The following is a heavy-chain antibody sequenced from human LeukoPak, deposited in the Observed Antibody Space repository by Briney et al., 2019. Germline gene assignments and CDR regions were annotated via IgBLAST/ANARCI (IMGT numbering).Heavy chain of an antibody. D-gene: IGHD3-9*01. J-gene: IGHJ6*03. CDR3: ARLGAVRYFDWLPTYYYYMDV. CDR2: IYYSGST. V-gene: IGHV4-59*12. CDR1: GGSISSYY. Sequence: SETLSLTCTVSGGSISSYYWSWIRQPPGKGLEWIGHIYYSGSTNYNPSLKSRVTISVDTSKNQFSLKLSSVTAADTAVYYCARLGAVRYFDWLPTYYYYMDVGGKGTAVTISS.